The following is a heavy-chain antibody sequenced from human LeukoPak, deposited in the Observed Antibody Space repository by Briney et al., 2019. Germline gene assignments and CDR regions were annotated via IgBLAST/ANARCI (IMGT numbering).Heavy chain of an antibody. D-gene: IGHD6-13*01. V-gene: IGHV4-4*07. CDR2: IYTSGST. CDR1: GRSISSYY. J-gene: IGHJ1*01. CDR3: ARHGPGLLGYSSWYPAEYFQH. Sequence: SETLSLTCTVSGRSISSYYWSWIRQPAGKGLEWIVRIYTSGSTNYNPSLKSRVTMSVDTSKNQFSLKLSSVTAADTAVYYCARHGPGLLGYSSWYPAEYFQHWGQGTLVTVSS.